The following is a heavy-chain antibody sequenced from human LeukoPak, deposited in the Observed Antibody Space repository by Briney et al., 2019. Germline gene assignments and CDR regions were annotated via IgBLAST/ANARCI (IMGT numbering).Heavy chain of an antibody. CDR3: ARDATDYYDSSGYYQLNYYYYMDV. CDR1: GYTFTCYY. CDR2: INPNSGGT. Sequence: ASVKVSCKASGYTFTCYYMHWVRQAPGQGLEWMGWINPNSGGTNYAQKFQGRVTMTRDTSNSTAYMELSRLRSDDTAVYYCARDATDYYDSSGYYQLNYYYYMDVWGKGTTVTVSS. D-gene: IGHD3-22*01. J-gene: IGHJ6*03. V-gene: IGHV1-2*02.